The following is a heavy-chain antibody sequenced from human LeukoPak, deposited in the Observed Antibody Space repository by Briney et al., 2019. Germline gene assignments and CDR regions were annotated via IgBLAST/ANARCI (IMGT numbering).Heavy chain of an antibody. J-gene: IGHJ5*02. CDR2: ISGSGGST. D-gene: IGHD3-10*01. CDR1: GFTFSSYA. V-gene: IGHV3-23*01. CDR3: AKDSFLRGTPWS. Sequence: GGSLRLSCAASGFTFSSYAMSWDRQAPGKGLEWVSAISGSGGSTYYADSVKGRFTISRDNSKNTLYLQMNSLRAEDTAVYYCAKDSFLRGTPWSWGQGTLVTVSS.